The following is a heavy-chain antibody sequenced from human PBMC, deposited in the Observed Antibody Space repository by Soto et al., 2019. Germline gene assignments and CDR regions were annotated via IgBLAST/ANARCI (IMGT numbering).Heavy chain of an antibody. Sequence: SETLSLTCAVSGYSISSGYAWGWIRQPPGKGLEYIGSIYHSGTTYYNTSLKSRVTISVDTSKNQFSLKLSSGTAADTAVFYCARISSGWQAVDYWGPGTLVTVSS. D-gene: IGHD6-19*01. CDR3: ARISSGWQAVDY. CDR1: GYSISSGYA. V-gene: IGHV4-38-2*01. J-gene: IGHJ4*02. CDR2: IYHSGTT.